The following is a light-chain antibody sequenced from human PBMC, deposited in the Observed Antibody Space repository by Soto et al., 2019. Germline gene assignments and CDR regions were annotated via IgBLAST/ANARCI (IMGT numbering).Light chain of an antibody. CDR2: GAS. Sequence: EIVMTQSPVTLSVSPGERATLSCRASQSVRSNVAWYQQKPGQAPRLLIYGASTRAAGIPARFSGSGSGTEFSLTISSLQSEDFAVYYCQHYNNWPPWTFGQGTKVEIK. CDR3: QHYNNWPPWT. J-gene: IGKJ1*01. CDR1: QSVRSN. V-gene: IGKV3-15*01.